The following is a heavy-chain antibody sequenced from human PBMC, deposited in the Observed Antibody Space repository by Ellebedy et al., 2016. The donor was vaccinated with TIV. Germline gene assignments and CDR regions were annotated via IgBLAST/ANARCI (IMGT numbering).Heavy chain of an antibody. D-gene: IGHD3/OR15-3a*01. CDR2: ISSSGSTI. CDR3: AGLDYGVDV. V-gene: IGHV3-48*03. J-gene: IGHJ6*02. Sequence: GGSLRLSCAASGFSFSKYEMNWVRQAPGEGLEWVSYISSSGSTIYYADSVRGRFTISRDNARNALYLQMNSLRAEDTAVYFCAGLDYGVDVWGQGTTVIVSS. CDR1: GFSFSKYE.